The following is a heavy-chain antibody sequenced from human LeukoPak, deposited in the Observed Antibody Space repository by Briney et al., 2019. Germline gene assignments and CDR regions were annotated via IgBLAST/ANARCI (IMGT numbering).Heavy chain of an antibody. CDR3: TRTMLYMSSAGFFDY. D-gene: IGHD2-2*01. Sequence: SETLSLTCTVSGGSISSGSYYWSWIRQPAGRGLEWIGRIYTSGSTNFNPSLKSQVTISVVSSKHQFSLKQTSDTAEDTAVYYCTRTMLYMSSAGFFDYWGRGTLVTVSS. J-gene: IGHJ4*02. CDR1: GGSISSGSYY. V-gene: IGHV4-61*02. CDR2: IYTSGST.